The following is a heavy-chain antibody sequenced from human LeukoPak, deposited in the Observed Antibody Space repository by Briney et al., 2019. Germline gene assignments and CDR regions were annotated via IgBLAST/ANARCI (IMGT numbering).Heavy chain of an antibody. CDR2: INSDGSST. CDR3: ARVPPDYYYYYGMDV. Sequence: PGGSLRLSCAASGFTFSSYWMHWVRQAPGKGLVWVSRINSDGSSTSYADSVKGRSTISRDNAKNTLYLQMNSLRAEDTAVYYCARVPPDYYYYYGMDVWGQGTTVTASS. V-gene: IGHV3-74*01. J-gene: IGHJ6*02. CDR1: GFTFSSYW.